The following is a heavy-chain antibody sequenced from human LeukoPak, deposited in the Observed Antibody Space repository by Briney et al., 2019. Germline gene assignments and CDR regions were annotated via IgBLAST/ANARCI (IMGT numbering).Heavy chain of an antibody. CDR2: ISYDGSNK. J-gene: IGHJ4*02. Sequence: GGSLRLSCAASGFTFSGSALQWFRKAPGKGLEWVAVISYDGSNKYYADSVKGRFTISRDNSKNTLYLQMNSLRAEDTAVYYCARDGPAAPGSYYFDYWGQGTLVTVSS. D-gene: IGHD2-2*01. V-gene: IGHV3-30*19. CDR3: ARDGPAAPGSYYFDY. CDR1: GFTFSGSA.